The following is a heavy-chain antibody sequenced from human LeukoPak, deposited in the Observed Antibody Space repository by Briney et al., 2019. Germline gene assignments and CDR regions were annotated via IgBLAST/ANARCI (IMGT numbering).Heavy chain of an antibody. CDR2: ISYDGSNK. CDR1: GFIFSNYG. V-gene: IGHV3-30*18. CDR3: AKEIGVSEGY. D-gene: IGHD5/OR15-5a*01. Sequence: PGGSLRLSCAASGFIFSNYGMHWVRQAPGKGLEWVAVISYDGSNKYYADSVRGRFTISRDNSKNTLYLQMNSLTPEDTAVYYCAKEIGVSEGYWGQGTLVTVSS. J-gene: IGHJ4*02.